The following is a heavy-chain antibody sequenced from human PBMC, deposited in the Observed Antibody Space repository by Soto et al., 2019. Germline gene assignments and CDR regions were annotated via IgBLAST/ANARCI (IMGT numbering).Heavy chain of an antibody. CDR1: GFTVSSNY. V-gene: IGHV3-53*01. CDR3: ARGPKSRGVYGMDV. D-gene: IGHD2-8*02. Sequence: GGSLRLSCAASGFTVSSNYMSWVRQAPGKGLEWVSVIYSGGSTYYADSVKGRFTISRDNSKNTLYLQMKSLRAEDTAVYYCARGPKSRGVYGMDVWGQGTTVTVSS. J-gene: IGHJ6*02. CDR2: IYSGGST.